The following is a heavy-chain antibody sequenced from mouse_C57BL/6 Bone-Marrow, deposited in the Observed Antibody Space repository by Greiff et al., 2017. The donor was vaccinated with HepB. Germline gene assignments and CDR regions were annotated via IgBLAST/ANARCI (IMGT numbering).Heavy chain of an antibody. J-gene: IGHJ3*01. Sequence: LEESGAELVRPGTSVKMSCKASGYTFTNYWIGWAKQRPGHGLEWIGDIYPGGGYTNYNEKFKGKATLTADKSSSTAYMQFSSLTSEDSAIYYCARVDDYDWFAYWGQGTLVTVSA. V-gene: IGHV1-63*01. CDR1: GYTFTNYW. CDR2: IYPGGGYT. D-gene: IGHD2-4*01. CDR3: ARVDDYDWFAY.